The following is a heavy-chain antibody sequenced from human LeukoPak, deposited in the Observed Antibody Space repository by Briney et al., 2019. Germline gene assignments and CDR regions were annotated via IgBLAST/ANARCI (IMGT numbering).Heavy chain of an antibody. J-gene: IGHJ4*02. V-gene: IGHV3-23*01. CDR1: GFTFSSYA. Sequence: GGSMRLSCAASGFTFSSYAMTWVRQAPGEGLEWVSTISVSGGSTYYADSVKGRFTISRDSSKNTLYLQMNSLRAEDTAVYYCAKGYSHFDYWGQGTLVTVSS. D-gene: IGHD5-12*01. CDR2: ISVSGGST. CDR3: AKGYSHFDY.